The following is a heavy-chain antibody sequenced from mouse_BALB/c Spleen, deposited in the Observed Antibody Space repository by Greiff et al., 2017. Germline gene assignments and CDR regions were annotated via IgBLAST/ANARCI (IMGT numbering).Heavy chain of an antibody. J-gene: IGHJ3*01. CDR3: ARDDYESFAY. V-gene: IGHV3-2*02. CDR2: ISYSGST. Sequence: DVQLQESGPGLVKPSQSLSLTCTVTGYSITSDYAWNWIRQFPGNKLEWMGYISYSGSTSYNPSLKSRISITRDTSKNQFFLQLNSVTTEDTATYYCARDDYESFAYWGQGTLVTVSA. CDR1: GYSITSDYA. D-gene: IGHD2-4*01.